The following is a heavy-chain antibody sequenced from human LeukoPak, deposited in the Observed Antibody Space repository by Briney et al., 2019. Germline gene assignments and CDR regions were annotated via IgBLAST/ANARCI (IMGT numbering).Heavy chain of an antibody. CDR3: ARDERQWLVPDAFDI. CDR1: GYTFTSYG. V-gene: IGHV1-18*04. CDR2: ISAYNGNT. J-gene: IGHJ3*02. D-gene: IGHD6-19*01. Sequence: GASVKVSCKASGYTFTSYGISWVRQAPGQGLEWMGWISAYNGNTNYAQKLQGRVTMTTDTSTSTAYMELRSLGSDDTAVYYCARDERQWLVPDAFDIWGQGTMVTVSS.